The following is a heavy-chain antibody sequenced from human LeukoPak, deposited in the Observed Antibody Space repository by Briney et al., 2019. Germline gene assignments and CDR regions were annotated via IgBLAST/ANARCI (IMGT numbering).Heavy chain of an antibody. CDR3: ARDRSLLRFFDWSNLQGMDV. D-gene: IGHD3-3*01. Sequence: GGSLRLSCAASGFTFSTHWMTWVRQAPGKGLEWVANIKQDGSEKYYVDSVKGRFTISRDNAKNSLFLQMNSLRAEDTAVYYCARDRSLLRFFDWSNLQGMDVWGQGTTVTVSS. V-gene: IGHV3-7*01. CDR2: IKQDGSEK. J-gene: IGHJ6*02. CDR1: GFTFSTHW.